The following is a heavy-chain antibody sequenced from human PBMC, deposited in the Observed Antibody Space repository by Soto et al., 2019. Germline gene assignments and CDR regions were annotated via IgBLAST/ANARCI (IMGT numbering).Heavy chain of an antibody. CDR3: ARSEVIVVVPAAHRRVTWFAP. CDR2: IYYSGST. CDR1: GGSISSGGYY. V-gene: IGHV4-31*03. D-gene: IGHD2-2*01. Sequence: SETLSLTCTVSGGSISSGGYYWSWIRQHPGKGQEWIGYIYYSGSTYYNTSLKSRVTISVDTSKNQFSLKQSSVTAADTALYYCARSEVIVVVPAAHRRVTWFAPWGQGTVVTVSS. J-gene: IGHJ5*02.